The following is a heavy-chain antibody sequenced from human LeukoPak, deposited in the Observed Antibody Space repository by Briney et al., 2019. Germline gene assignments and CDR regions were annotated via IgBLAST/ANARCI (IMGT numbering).Heavy chain of an antibody. CDR2: IYTDGST. J-gene: IGHJ4*02. D-gene: IGHD3-22*01. CDR3: ARDRSSGCDLIFDY. Sequence: GGSLRLSCSVSGFTVSSNYMNWVRQAPGMGLEWVSVIYTDGSTYYADSVRGRFTISRDNSKNTLYLQMNTLRGEDTAVYYCARDRSSGCDLIFDYWGQGTLVTVSS. V-gene: IGHV3-53*01. CDR1: GFTVSSNY.